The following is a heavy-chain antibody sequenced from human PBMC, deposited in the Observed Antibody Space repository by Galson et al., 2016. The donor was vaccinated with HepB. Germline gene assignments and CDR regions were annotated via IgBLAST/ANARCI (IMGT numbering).Heavy chain of an antibody. CDR2: IDQNARDT. J-gene: IGHJ4*02. CDR1: GFIFSRFW. Sequence: SLRLSCAASGFIFSRFWMHWVRQGPGKGLVWVARIDQNARDTNYADSARGRFSISRDNAKNSLYLQMNSLRAEDTALYFCAKDGAAAALDYWGQGTLVTVSS. D-gene: IGHD6-13*01. CDR3: AKDGAAAALDY. V-gene: IGHV3-74*01.